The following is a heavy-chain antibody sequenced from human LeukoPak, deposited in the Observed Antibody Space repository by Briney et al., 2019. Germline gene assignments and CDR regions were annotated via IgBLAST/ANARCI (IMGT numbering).Heavy chain of an antibody. D-gene: IGHD3-22*01. CDR2: ISGSGGST. CDR1: GFTFSSYA. J-gene: IGHJ3*02. CDR3: ASRSGHDSSGYREAFDI. V-gene: IGHV3-23*01. Sequence: GGSLRLSCAASGFTFSSYAMSWVRQAPGKGLEWVSAISGSGGSTYYADSVKGRFTISRDNSKNTLYLQMNSLRAEDTAVYYCASRSGHDSSGYREAFDIWGQGTIVTVSS.